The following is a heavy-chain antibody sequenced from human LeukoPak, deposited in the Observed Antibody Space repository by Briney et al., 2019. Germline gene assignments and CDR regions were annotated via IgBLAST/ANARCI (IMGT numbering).Heavy chain of an antibody. D-gene: IGHD6-13*01. CDR1: GFTFSNSG. CDR3: ARGAYSASWSRDWFDP. J-gene: IGHJ5*02. Sequence: GRTLRPSCAASGFTFSNSGMHWVRQAPGKGLEWVAVIWYDGSNQDYADSVKGRFTISRDNSKNTVFLQMNRLRAEDTAVYYCARGAYSASWSRDWFDPLGQGTLVTVSS. V-gene: IGHV3-33*01. CDR2: IWYDGSNQ.